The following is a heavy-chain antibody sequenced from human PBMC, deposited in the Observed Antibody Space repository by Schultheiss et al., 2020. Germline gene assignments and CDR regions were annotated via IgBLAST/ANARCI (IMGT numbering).Heavy chain of an antibody. CDR3: AKDNCLGY. V-gene: IGHV3-48*01. Sequence: GESLKISCAASGFTFSSYAMHWVRQAPGKGLEWVSYISSSGSTIYYADSVKGRFTISRDNFQNTLDLQMNSLRPEDTALYYCAKDNCLGYWGQGTLVTVSS. D-gene: IGHD2-15*01. J-gene: IGHJ4*02. CDR1: GFTFSSYA. CDR2: ISSSGSTI.